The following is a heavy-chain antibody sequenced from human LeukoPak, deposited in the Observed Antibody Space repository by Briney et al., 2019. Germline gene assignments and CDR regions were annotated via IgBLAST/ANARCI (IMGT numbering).Heavy chain of an antibody. CDR2: IYYSGST. CDR3: ARLDYDSSGYYDARRDI. D-gene: IGHD3-22*01. V-gene: IGHV4-59*08. J-gene: IGHJ3*02. Sequence: SETLSLTCTVSGGSISSYYWSWIRQPPGEGLEWIGYIYYSGSTSYNPSLKSRVTISVDTSKNQFSLKLSSVTAADTAVYYCARLDYDSSGYYDARRDIWGQGTMVTVSS. CDR1: GGSISSYY.